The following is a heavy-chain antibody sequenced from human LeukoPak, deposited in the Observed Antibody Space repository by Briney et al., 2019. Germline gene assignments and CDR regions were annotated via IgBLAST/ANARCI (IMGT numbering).Heavy chain of an antibody. CDR3: ARDIGDYGGNWFDP. V-gene: IGHV4-59*01. CDR1: GGSISGYY. J-gene: IGHJ5*02. Sequence: PSETLSLTCTVSGGSISGYYWSWIRQPPGKGLEWIGYIYYGGSANYNPSLKSRVTISVDTSKNQFSLKLNSVTATDTAVYYCARDIGDYGGNWFDPWGQGTLVTVSS. D-gene: IGHD4-23*01. CDR2: IYYGGSA.